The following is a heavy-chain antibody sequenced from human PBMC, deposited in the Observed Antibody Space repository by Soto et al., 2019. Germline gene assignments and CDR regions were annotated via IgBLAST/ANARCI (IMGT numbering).Heavy chain of an antibody. V-gene: IGHV4-31*03. Sequence: QVQLQESGPGLVKPSQTLSLTCTVSGGSISSGGYYWSWIRQHPGKGLEWIGYIYYSGSTYYNPSLKSRVTVAVNTSKNQFSLKLSSVTAADTAVYYCAREGNFWSGFVGFDYWGQGTLVTVSS. CDR3: AREGNFWSGFVGFDY. J-gene: IGHJ4*02. CDR2: IYYSGST. D-gene: IGHD3-3*01. CDR1: GGSISSGGYY.